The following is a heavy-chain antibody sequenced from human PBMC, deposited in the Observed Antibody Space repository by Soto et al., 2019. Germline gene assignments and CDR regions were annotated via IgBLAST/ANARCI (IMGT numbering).Heavy chain of an antibody. CDR3: ARDITIFGAPKGRAYDI. V-gene: IGHV3-21*01. D-gene: IGHD3-3*01. CDR1: GFTFSSYS. CDR2: ISSSSSYI. Sequence: GSLRLSCAASGFTFSSYSMNWVRQAPGKGLEWVSSISSSSSYIYYADSVKGRFTISRDNAKNSLYLQMNSLRAEDTAVYYCARDITIFGAPKGRAYDIWGQGTMVTVSS. J-gene: IGHJ3*02.